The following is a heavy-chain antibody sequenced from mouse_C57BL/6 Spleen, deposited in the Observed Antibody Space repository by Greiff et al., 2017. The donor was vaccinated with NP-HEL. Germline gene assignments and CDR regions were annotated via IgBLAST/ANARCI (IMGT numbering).Heavy chain of an antibody. CDR3: AKGGSSYVGFAY. Sequence: VQLQQSGPGLVAPSQSLSISCTVSGFSLTSSGVSWVRQPPGTGLEWLGVIWGDGSTNYHSALISRLSISKDNSKSQVFLKLNSLQTDDTATYYCAKGGSSYVGFAYWGQGTLVTVSA. D-gene: IGHD1-1*01. CDR1: GFSLTSSG. J-gene: IGHJ3*01. V-gene: IGHV2-3*01. CDR2: IWGDGST.